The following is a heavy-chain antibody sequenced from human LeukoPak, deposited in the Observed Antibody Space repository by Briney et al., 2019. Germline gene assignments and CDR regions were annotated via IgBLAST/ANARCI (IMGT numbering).Heavy chain of an antibody. CDR3: ARDRGYDREGGGRYFDY. CDR2: IYYSGST. J-gene: IGHJ4*02. CDR1: GGSISSYY. Sequence: PSETLSLTCTVSGGSISSYYWSWIRQPPGKGLEWIGYIYYSGSTNYNPSLKSRVTISVDTSKNQVSLKLSSVTAADTAVYYCARDRGYDREGGGRYFDYWGQGTLVTVSS. V-gene: IGHV4-59*01. D-gene: IGHD3-22*01.